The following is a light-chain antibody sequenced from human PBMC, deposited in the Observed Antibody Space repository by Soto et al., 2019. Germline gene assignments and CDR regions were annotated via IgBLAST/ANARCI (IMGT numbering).Light chain of an antibody. Sequence: SVRTHLPSSSVTPGQRVTISGSGSISNIGSNFVYWYQHHPGTAPKLITYTNNQQPSWLPVSFPRSKSATSASLAISRLWSADGADYYCASWDGSLSGDDFGTGTKVTV. CDR1: ISNIGSNF. CDR2: TNN. CDR3: ASWDGSLSGDD. J-gene: IGLJ1*01. V-gene: IGLV1-47*02.